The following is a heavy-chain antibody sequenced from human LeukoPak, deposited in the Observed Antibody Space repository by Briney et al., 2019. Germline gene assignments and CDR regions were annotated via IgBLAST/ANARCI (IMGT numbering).Heavy chain of an antibody. D-gene: IGHD5-12*01. CDR3: ARRQRGYDYRVPRPGGWFDP. CDR2: IKQDGREK. Sequence: GSLRLFCAASGFTLSSYWMSWVRQAPGEGLEWVATIKQDGREKFYVDSVKGRFTISRDNAKNSLFLQMNSLRAEDTAVYYCARRQRGYDYRVPRPGGWFDPWGQGTLVTVSS. CDR1: GFTLSSYW. V-gene: IGHV3-7*01. J-gene: IGHJ5*02.